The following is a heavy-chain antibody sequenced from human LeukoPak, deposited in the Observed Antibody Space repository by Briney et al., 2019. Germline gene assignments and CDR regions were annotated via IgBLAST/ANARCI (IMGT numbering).Heavy chain of an antibody. CDR2: INPSGGST. CDR3: AKDHDYVWGSYHDHYYFDY. V-gene: IGHV1-46*01. Sequence: ASVKVSCKASGYTFTSYYMHWVRQAPGQGLEWMGIINPSGGSTSYAQKFQGRVTMTRDMSTSTVYVELSSLRAEDTAVYYCAKDHDYVWGSYHDHYYFDYWGQGTLVTVSS. CDR1: GYTFTSYY. J-gene: IGHJ4*02. D-gene: IGHD3-16*02.